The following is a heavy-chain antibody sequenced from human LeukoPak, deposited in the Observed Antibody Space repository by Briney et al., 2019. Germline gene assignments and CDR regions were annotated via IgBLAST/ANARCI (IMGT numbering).Heavy chain of an antibody. CDR2: ISAYNGHT. V-gene: IGHV1-18*01. D-gene: IGHD3-10*01. CDR3: ATSHPRMVQGVMGALDY. J-gene: IGHJ4*02. CDR1: GYTFINYG. Sequence: GASVKVSCKASGYTFINYGISWVRQAPGQGLEWMGWISAYNGHTDYAQKFQGRVTMTTDTSTSTAYMELRSLRSDDTAVYYCATSHPRMVQGVMGALDYWGQGTLVTVSS.